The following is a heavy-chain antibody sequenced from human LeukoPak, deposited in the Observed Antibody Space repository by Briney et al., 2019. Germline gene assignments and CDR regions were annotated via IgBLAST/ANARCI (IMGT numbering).Heavy chain of an antibody. CDR3: AKGRVYSSSPTSDY. J-gene: IGHJ4*02. CDR1: GFTFSSYG. V-gene: IGHV3-30*18. D-gene: IGHD6-6*01. Sequence: QPGRSLRLSCAASGFTFSSYGMHWVRQAPGKGLEWVAVISYDGSNKYYADSVKGRFTISRDNSKNTLYLQMNSLRAEDTAVYYCAKGRVYSSSPTSDYWGQGTLVTVSS. CDR2: ISYDGSNK.